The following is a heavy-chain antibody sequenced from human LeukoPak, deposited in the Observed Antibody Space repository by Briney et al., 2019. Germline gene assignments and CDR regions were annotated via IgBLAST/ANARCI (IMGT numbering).Heavy chain of an antibody. J-gene: IGHJ6*02. D-gene: IGHD6-19*01. Sequence: PGGSLRLSCAASGFTFSSYWMSWVRQAPGKGLEWVANIKQDGSEKYYVDSVKGRFTISRDNAKNSLYLQMNSLRAEDTAVYYCARETSTLQWLVWDYGMGVWGQGTTVTVSS. CDR1: GFTFSSYW. CDR3: ARETSTLQWLVWDYGMGV. CDR2: IKQDGSEK. V-gene: IGHV3-7*01.